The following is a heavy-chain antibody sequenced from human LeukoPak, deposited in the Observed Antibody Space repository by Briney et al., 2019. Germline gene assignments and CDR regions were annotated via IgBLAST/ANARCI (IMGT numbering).Heavy chain of an antibody. CDR3: ARQATYGYNYYFDY. V-gene: IGHV5-51*01. J-gene: IGHJ4*02. D-gene: IGHD5-24*01. CDR1: GYSFTSYW. CDR2: IYPGDSDT. Sequence: GESLQISCKGSGYSFTSYWIGWVRRLPGKGLEWMGIIYPGDSDTRYSPSFQGQVTISADKSISTAYLQWSSLKASDTAMYYCARQATYGYNYYFDYWGQGTLVTVSS.